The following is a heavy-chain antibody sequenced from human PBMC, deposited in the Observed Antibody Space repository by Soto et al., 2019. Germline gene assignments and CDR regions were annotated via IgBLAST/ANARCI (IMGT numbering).Heavy chain of an antibody. CDR2: INADNGNT. V-gene: IGHV1-3*01. D-gene: IGHD2-8*02. CDR3: ATVRSAPGVFPTGGVRLDV. CDR1: GYTFTAYP. Sequence: QVQLVQSGSEVKKPGASMKMSCETSGYTFTAYPIHWVRQAPGQGLEWMGWINADNGNTKYSQKFQGRVTVTRATSASTVSLDVSSLRSEDTAVYYCATVRSAPGVFPTGGVRLDVCGEGTTVIVSS. J-gene: IGHJ6*04.